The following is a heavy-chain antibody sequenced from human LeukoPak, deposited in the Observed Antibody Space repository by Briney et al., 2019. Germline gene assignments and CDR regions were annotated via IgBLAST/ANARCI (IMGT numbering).Heavy chain of an antibody. CDR3: ARDVVAAPGTWDY. Sequence: PSETLSLTCTVSGGSISSGNYYWSWIRKPAGKGLEWIGRIYTSGSTNYNPSLKSRVTMSVDTSKNQFSLKLSSVTAADTAVYYCARDVVAAPGTWDYWGQGTLVTVSS. CDR2: IYTSGST. J-gene: IGHJ4*02. V-gene: IGHV4-61*02. CDR1: GGSISSGNYY. D-gene: IGHD6-13*01.